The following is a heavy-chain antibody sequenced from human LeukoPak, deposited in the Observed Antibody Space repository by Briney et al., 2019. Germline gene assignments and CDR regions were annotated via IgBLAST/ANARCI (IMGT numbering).Heavy chain of an antibody. CDR1: GFTFSSYG. D-gene: IGHD3-3*01. CDR2: IRYDGSNK. J-gene: IGHJ3*02. CDR3: AKSFWPPGKAAFDI. V-gene: IGHV3-30*02. Sequence: GGSLRLSCAASGFTFSSYGMHWVRQAPGKGLEWVAFIRYDGSNKYYADSVKGRFTISRDNSKNTLYLQMNSLRAEDTAVYYCAKSFWPPGKAAFDIWGQGAMVTVSS.